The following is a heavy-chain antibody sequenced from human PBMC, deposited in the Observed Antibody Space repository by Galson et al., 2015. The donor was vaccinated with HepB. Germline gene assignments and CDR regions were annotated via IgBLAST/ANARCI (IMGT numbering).Heavy chain of an antibody. Sequence: SLRLSCAASGFSFGDYAMSWFRQAPGKGLEWVGFIRSKAYGGTTEYAAYVKDAASVKGRLTISRDDSKSIAYLQMNSLKTEDTAVYYCSRGYGSGRNWFDPWGQGTLVTVSS. CDR1: GFSFGDYA. D-gene: IGHD6-19*01. CDR3: SRGYGSGRNWFDP. J-gene: IGHJ5*02. V-gene: IGHV3-49*03. CDR2: IRSKAYGGTT.